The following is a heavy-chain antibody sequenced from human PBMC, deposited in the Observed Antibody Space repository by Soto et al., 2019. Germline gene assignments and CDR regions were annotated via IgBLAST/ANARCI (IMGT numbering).Heavy chain of an antibody. D-gene: IGHD5-12*01. CDR1: GGSISSGGYY. V-gene: IGHV4-31*03. CDR3: ARGGVRDGYNDDYFDY. CDR2: IYYSGST. J-gene: IGHJ4*02. Sequence: SETLSLTCTVSGGSISSGGYYWSWIRQHPGKGLEWIGYIYYSGSTYYNPSLKSRVTISVDTSKNQFSLKLSSVTAADRAVYYCARGGVRDGYNDDYFDYWGQGTLVTVSS.